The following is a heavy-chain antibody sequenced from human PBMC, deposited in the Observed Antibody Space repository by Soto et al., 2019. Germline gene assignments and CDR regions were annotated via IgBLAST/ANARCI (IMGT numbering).Heavy chain of an antibody. J-gene: IGHJ5*02. D-gene: IGHD3-10*01. CDR3: ATYYYASGSNWFDP. Sequence: GGSLRLSCAASGFTFSSYAMHWVRQAPGKGLEWVAVISYDGSNKYYADSVKGRFTISRDHSKNTLYLQMDSLRVVDTAVYYCATYYYASGSNWFDPWGRGTLVTVSS. CDR1: GFTFSSYA. V-gene: IGHV3-30-3*01. CDR2: ISYDGSNK.